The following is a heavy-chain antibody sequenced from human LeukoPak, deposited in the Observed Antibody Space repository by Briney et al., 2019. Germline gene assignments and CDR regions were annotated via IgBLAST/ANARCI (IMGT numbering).Heavy chain of an antibody. CDR3: AKGRWLPYYFDY. CDR2: ISGSGGST. V-gene: IGHV3-23*01. J-gene: IGHJ4*02. CDR1: GFTFSSYA. D-gene: IGHD5-12*01. Sequence: GGSLRLSCAASGFTFSSYAMSWVRQAPGKGLEWVSAISGSGGSTYYADSVKGRFTIPRDNSKNTLYLQMNSLRAEDTAVYYCAKGRWLPYYFDYWGQGTLVTVSS.